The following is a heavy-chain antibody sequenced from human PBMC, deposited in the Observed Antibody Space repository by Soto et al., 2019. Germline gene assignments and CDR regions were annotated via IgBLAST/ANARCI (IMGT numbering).Heavy chain of an antibody. V-gene: IGHV3-48*02. Sequence: EVQLVESGGGLVQPGGSLRLSCAASGFTFSAYNMNWERQSPGQRLEWISYISISSIIYYADSVKGRFTISRDNAENSVYLQLDSLRDEDTAVYYCARFARGYGQYYFAYWGQGTLVTVS. J-gene: IGHJ4*02. CDR1: GFTFSAYN. CDR2: ISISSII. D-gene: IGHD5-18*01. CDR3: ARFARGYGQYYFAY.